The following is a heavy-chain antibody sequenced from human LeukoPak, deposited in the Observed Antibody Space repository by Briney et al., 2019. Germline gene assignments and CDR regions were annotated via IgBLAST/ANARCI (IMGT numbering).Heavy chain of an antibody. CDR2: FDPEDGET. V-gene: IGHV1-24*01. J-gene: IGHJ4*02. CDR3: ATRGGLLLSTPLDY. Sequence: ASVKVSCKVSGYTLTELSMHWVRQAPGKGLEWMGGFDPEDGETIYAQKFQGRVTMTEDTSTDTAYMELSSLRSEDTAVYYCATRGGLLLSTPLDYWGQGTLVTVSS. D-gene: IGHD3-22*01. CDR1: GYTLTELS.